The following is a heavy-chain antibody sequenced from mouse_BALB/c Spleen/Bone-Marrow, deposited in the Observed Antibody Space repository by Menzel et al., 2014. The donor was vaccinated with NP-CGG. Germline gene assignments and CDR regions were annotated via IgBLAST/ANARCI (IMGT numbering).Heavy chain of an antibody. V-gene: IGHV14-3*02. J-gene: IGHJ3*01. CDR2: IDPANGNT. D-gene: IGHD1-1*01. CDR3: APYYYGRWFTY. CDR1: GFNIKDPY. Sequence: VQLQQSRAELVKPGASVKLSCTASGFNIKDPYMHWVKQRPEQGLEWIGRIDPANGNTKYDPKFQGKATITADTSSNTAYLQLSSLTSEDTAVYYCAPYYYGRWFTYWGQGTLVTVSA.